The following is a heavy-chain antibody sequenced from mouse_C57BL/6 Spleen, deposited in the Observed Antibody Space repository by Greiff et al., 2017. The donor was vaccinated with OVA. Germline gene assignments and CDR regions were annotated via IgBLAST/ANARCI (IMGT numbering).Heavy chain of an antibody. CDR3: ARSGSPYAMDY. J-gene: IGHJ4*01. CDR1: GYTFTSYG. CDR2: IYPRSGNT. Sequence: VKLMESGAELARPGASVKLSCKASGYTFTSYGISWVKQRTGQGLEWIGEIYPRSGNTYYNEKFKGKATLTADKSSSTAYMELRSLTSEDSAVYFCARSGSPYAMDYWGQGTSVTVSS. V-gene: IGHV1-81*01.